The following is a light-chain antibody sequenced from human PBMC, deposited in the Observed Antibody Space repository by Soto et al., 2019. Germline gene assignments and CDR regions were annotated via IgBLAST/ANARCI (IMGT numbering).Light chain of an antibody. CDR3: QAYDSSLSGYV. CDR2: GNS. CDR1: SSHIGAGYD. J-gene: IGLJ1*01. Sequence: QSVLTQPPSVSGAPGQRVTISCTGSSSHIGAGYDVHWYQQLPGTAPKLLIYGNSNRPSGVPDRFSGSKSGTSASLAITGLQAEEEADYYCQAYDSSLSGYVFGTGTKVTVL. V-gene: IGLV1-40*01.